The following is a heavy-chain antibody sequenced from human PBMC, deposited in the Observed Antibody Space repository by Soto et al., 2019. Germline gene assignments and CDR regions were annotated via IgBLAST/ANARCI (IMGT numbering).Heavy chain of an antibody. J-gene: IGHJ6*02. Sequence: QVQLVESGGGVVQPRRSVRLSCVGSGFLFSHYGMHWVRQAPGKGLEWVAVIWSDGNRESYADSVKGRFAISRDNSKDTLYLQMNNLRADDTAVYFCARDRDGGWFHMDVWGQGTTVAVSS. CDR3: ARDRDGGWFHMDV. CDR1: GFLFSHYG. D-gene: IGHD6-19*01. CDR2: IWSDGNRE. V-gene: IGHV3-33*01.